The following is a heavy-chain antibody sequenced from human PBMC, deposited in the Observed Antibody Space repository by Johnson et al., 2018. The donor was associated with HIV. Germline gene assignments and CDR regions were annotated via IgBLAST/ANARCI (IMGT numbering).Heavy chain of an antibody. D-gene: IGHD3-22*01. V-gene: IGHV3-9*01. CDR3: AMEYYYDSSGWAFDI. J-gene: IGHJ3*02. CDR1: GFRFDDYA. Sequence: VQLVESGGGVVRPGGSLRLSCAASGFRFDDYAMHRVRQAPGKGLEWVSGISWNSGSIGYADSVKGRFTISRDNAKNSLYLQMNSLRAEDTAVYYCAMEYYYDSSGWAFDIWGQGTMVTVSS. CDR2: ISWNSGSI.